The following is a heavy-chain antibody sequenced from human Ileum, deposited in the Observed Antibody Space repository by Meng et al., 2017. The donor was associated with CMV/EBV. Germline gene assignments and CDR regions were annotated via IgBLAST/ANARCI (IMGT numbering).Heavy chain of an antibody. J-gene: IGHJ4*02. CDR1: GFSFISAW. CDR2: IKSETSGGTS. D-gene: IGHD6-19*01. CDR3: SIDISEAGNGELDY. V-gene: IGHV3-15*01. Sequence: GGSLRLSCAASGFSFISAWMTWVRQAPGKGLEWVGRIKSETSGGTSDFAAPMEGRFTISRDDSKKTVYLQMNSLKSEDTAVYYCSIDISEAGNGELDYWGQGTTVTVSS.